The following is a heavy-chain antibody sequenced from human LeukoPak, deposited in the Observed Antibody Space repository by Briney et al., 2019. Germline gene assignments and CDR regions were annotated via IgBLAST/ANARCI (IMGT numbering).Heavy chain of an antibody. V-gene: IGHV1-46*01. Sequence: ASVKVSCKGSGYTFTSYYMHWVRQAPGQGLEWRGVMNPSGGSTSYAQKFQGRVTMTRDTSTRAVYMELSSLRSEDTAVYYCARSYDSSGYFGGYWFDYWGQGTLVTVSS. CDR3: ARSYDSSGYFGGYWFDY. CDR2: MNPSGGST. J-gene: IGHJ4*02. D-gene: IGHD3-22*01. CDR1: GYTFTSYY.